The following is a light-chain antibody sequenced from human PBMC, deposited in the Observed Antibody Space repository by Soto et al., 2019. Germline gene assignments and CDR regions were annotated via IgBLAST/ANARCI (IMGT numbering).Light chain of an antibody. J-gene: IGKJ1*01. CDR2: GAS. CDR3: QQYNNWPPTWT. CDR1: QSVSSD. V-gene: IGKV3-15*01. Sequence: EIVLTQSPATLSLSPGDRAALSCRASQSVSSDLAWYQQKPGQAPKLLMFGASTRATGIPARFSGSGSGTEFTLTITSLQSEDFAVYYCQQYNNWPPTWTFGQGTKVDIK.